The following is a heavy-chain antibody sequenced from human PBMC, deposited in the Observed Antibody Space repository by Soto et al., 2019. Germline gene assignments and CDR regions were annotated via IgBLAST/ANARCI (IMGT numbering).Heavy chain of an antibody. J-gene: IGHJ6*02. V-gene: IGHV4-30-4*01. CDR2: ISNSGST. CDR1: GGSVTSGGDY. D-gene: IGHD2-15*01. Sequence: SETLSLTCTVSGGSVTSGGDYWRWIRQSPGKGLEWIGYISNSGSTDYNPSLKTRLTISVDTSKNQFTLKLTSVTAADTAVYYCATRAEYSYGDMDFWGQGTTVTVYS. CDR3: ATRAEYSYGDMDF.